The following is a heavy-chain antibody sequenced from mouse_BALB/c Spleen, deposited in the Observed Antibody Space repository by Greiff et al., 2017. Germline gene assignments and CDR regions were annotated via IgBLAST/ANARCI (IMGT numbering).Heavy chain of an antibody. CDR3: ARTDGSSYDY. J-gene: IGHJ2*01. CDR1: GFNIKDTY. CDR2: IDPANGNT. Sequence: EVKLVESGAELVKPGASVKLSCTASGFNIKDTYMHWVKQRPEQGLEWIGRIDPANGNTKYDPKFQGKATITADTSSNTAYLQLSSLTSEDTAVYYCARTDGSSYDYWGQGTTLTVSS. D-gene: IGHD1-1*01. V-gene: IGHV14-3*02.